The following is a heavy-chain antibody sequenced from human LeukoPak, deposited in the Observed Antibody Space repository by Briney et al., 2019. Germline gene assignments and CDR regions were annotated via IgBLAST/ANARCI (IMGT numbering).Heavy chain of an antibody. D-gene: IGHD4-17*01. CDR1: GGSISSSSYY. CDR3: ARGTGFYGDYLSR. CDR2: IYYSGST. Sequence: SETLSLTCTVFGGSISSSSYYWGWIRQPPGKGLEWIGTIYYSGSTYYNPSLKSRVTISVDTSNNQFSLKLSSVTAADTAVYYCARGTGFYGDYLSRWGQGTLVTVSS. V-gene: IGHV4-39*01. J-gene: IGHJ4*02.